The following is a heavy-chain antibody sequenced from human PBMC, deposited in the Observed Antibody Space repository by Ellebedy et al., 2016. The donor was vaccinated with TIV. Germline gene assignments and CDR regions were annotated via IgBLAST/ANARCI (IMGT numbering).Heavy chain of an antibody. D-gene: IGHD6-19*01. CDR3: ARQGSSGWHDPIDY. CDR1: GYMFSAYY. V-gene: IGHV1-18*01. J-gene: IGHJ4*02. Sequence: ASVKVSXXGSGYMFSAYYITWVRQAPGQGLDCMGCVSAYNGDTYYAQKFQGRVTMTTDTSTSTAYMELRSLRSDDTAVYYCARQGSSGWHDPIDYWGQGTLVTVSS. CDR2: VSAYNGDT.